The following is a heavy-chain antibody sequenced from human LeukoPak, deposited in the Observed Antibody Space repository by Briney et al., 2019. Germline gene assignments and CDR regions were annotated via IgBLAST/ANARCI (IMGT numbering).Heavy chain of an antibody. J-gene: IGHJ5*02. CDR1: GGSFCGYY. CDR3: ARHGWDYPSGTYYTFDP. V-gene: IGHV4-34*01. Sequence: PSETLSLTCAVYGGSFCGYYWSWIRQPTGKGLEWIGSASYSGSPYYNPSLKSRVTTSVDTSKNQFSLRLSSVTATDTAMYYCARHGWDYPSGTYYTFDPWGQGTLVTVSS. D-gene: IGHD3-10*01. CDR2: ASYSGSP.